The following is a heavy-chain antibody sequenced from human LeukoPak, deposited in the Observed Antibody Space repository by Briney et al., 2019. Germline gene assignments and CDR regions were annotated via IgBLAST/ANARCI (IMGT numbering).Heavy chain of an antibody. CDR3: ARERGYSRSQYFQH. CDR1: GGSISSYY. Sequence: PSETLSLTCTVSGGSISSYYWSWIRQPAGKGLEWIGRIYTSGSTNYNPSLKSRVTISVDTSKNQFSLKLSSVTAADTAVYYCARERGYSRSQYFQHWGQGTLVTVSS. J-gene: IGHJ1*01. D-gene: IGHD6-13*01. CDR2: IYTSGST. V-gene: IGHV4-4*07.